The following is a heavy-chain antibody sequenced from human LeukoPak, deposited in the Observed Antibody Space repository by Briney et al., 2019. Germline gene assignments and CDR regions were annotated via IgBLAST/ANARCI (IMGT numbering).Heavy chain of an antibody. CDR1: GGSISSSSYY. Sequence: PSETLSLTCTVSGGSISSSSYYWGWIRQPPGKGLEWIGSIYYSGSTYYNPSLHSRVTIVVDTSKNPFSLNLSSVTAADTAVDYGASPGYSRSWYKAPFDYWGQGTLVTVSS. J-gene: IGHJ4*02. D-gene: IGHD6-13*01. CDR3: ASPGYSRSWYKAPFDY. V-gene: IGHV4-39*01. CDR2: IYYSGST.